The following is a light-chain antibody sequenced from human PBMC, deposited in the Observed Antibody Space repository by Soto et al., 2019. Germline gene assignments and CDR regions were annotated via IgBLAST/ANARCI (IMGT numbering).Light chain of an antibody. CDR3: QQRSNWPL. CDR1: QSVSSY. V-gene: IGKV3-11*01. J-gene: IGKJ5*01. Sequence: IVLTHSPATLSLSPGERATLSCRASQSVSSYLAWYQQKPGQAPRLLIYDASTRATGIPARFSGSGSGTDFTLTISSLEPEDFAVYYSQQRSNWPLFGQGTRLEI. CDR2: DAS.